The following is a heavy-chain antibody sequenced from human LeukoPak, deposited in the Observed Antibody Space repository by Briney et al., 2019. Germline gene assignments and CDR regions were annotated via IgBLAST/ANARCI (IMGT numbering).Heavy chain of an antibody. CDR1: GYTFTSYG. CDR3: AREAPALGYCSSTSCYLYFDY. Sequence: ASVKVSCKASGYTFTSYGISWVRQAPGQGLEWMGWISAYNGNTNYAQKLQGRVTMTTDTSTSTAYMELRSLRSDDTAVYYCAREAPALGYCSSTSCYLYFDYWGQGTLVTVSS. J-gene: IGHJ4*02. CDR2: ISAYNGNT. V-gene: IGHV1-18*01. D-gene: IGHD2-2*01.